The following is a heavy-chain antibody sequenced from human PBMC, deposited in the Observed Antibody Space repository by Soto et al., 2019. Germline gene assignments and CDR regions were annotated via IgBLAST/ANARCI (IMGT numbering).Heavy chain of an antibody. CDR1: GDSVSSNSAA. D-gene: IGHD2-2*02. CDR2: TYYRFKWYN. CDR3: ARVYCSSSSCYSYAFDI. Sequence: SETLSLTCAISGDSVSSNSAAWNWIRQSPSRGLEWLGRTYYRFKWYNDYAVFVKSRITINPDTSKNQFSLQLNSVTPEDTAVYYCARVYCSSSSCYSYAFDIWGQGTMVTVSS. J-gene: IGHJ3*02. V-gene: IGHV6-1*01.